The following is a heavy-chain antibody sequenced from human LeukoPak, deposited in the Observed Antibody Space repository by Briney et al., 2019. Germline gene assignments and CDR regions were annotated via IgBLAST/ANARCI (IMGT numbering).Heavy chain of an antibody. D-gene: IGHD3-9*01. V-gene: IGHV1-18*01. J-gene: IGHJ4*02. CDR2: ISAYNANT. Sequence: VASVKVSCKASAYTFTSYGISWVRQAPGQGLEWMGWISAYNANTNYAQKFQGRVTMTADTSTSTAYMELRSLRSDDTAVYYCARPNYDILTGYPFDYWGQGTLVTVSS. CDR1: AYTFTSYG. CDR3: ARPNYDILTGYPFDY.